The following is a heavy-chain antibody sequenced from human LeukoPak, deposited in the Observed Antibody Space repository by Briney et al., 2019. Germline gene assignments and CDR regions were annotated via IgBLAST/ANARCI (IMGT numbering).Heavy chain of an antibody. Sequence: QRGGSLRLSSAPPGYTLSSNYMSSVRQTPGKGLGRVSVIYSGGGTYYTDSVKGRFTISRDNSKNTLYLQMNSLRAEDTAVYYCARDRDGYNYYYFDYWGQGTLVTVSS. J-gene: IGHJ4*02. D-gene: IGHD5-24*01. V-gene: IGHV3-66*02. CDR1: GYTLSSNY. CDR3: ARDRDGYNYYYFDY. CDR2: IYSGGGT.